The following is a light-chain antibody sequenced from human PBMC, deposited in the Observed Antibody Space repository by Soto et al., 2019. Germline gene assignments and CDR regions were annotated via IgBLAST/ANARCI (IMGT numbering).Light chain of an antibody. J-gene: IGKJ4*01. Sequence: EIVLTQSPATLSLSPGERATLSCRASQSVSSYLAWYQQKPGQAPMLLIYDASNRATGIPARFSGSGAGTDFTLTISSLEPEVCAVYYLQQRSNGPLTFGGGTKVEVK. V-gene: IGKV3-11*01. CDR1: QSVSSY. CDR2: DAS. CDR3: QQRSNGPLT.